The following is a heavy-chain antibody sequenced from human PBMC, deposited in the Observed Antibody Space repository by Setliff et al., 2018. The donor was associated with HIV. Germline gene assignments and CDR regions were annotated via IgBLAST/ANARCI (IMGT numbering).Heavy chain of an antibody. D-gene: IGHD2-15*01. CDR1: GFTFGDYA. Sequence: HPGGSLRLSCTASGFTFGDYAMSWVRQAPGKGLEWVGFIRSKAYGGTTEYAASVKGRFTISRDDSKSIAYLQMNSLKTEDTAVYYCTRDKCPLGYCSGGSCCNFDYWGQGTLVTVSS. J-gene: IGHJ4*02. CDR3: TRDKCPLGYCSGGSCCNFDY. V-gene: IGHV3-49*04. CDR2: IRSKAYGGTT.